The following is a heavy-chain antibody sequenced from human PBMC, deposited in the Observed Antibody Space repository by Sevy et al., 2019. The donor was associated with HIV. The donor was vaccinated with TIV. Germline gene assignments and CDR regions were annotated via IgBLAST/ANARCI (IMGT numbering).Heavy chain of an antibody. D-gene: IGHD3-22*01. V-gene: IGHV4-4*07. J-gene: IGHJ4*02. CDR1: GGSISSSY. Sequence: SETLSLTCTVSGGSISSSYWSWLRQPAGKGLEWIGYIISSGNTNYNPSLNGRVTMSMDTSKNQFSLNLRSVNAADTAVYYCARWESNGSYVYWGQGILVTVSS. CDR3: ARWESNGSYVY. CDR2: IISSGNT.